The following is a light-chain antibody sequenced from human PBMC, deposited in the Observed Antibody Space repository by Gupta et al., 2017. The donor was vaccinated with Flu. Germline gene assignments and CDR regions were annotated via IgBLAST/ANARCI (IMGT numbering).Light chain of an antibody. V-gene: IGKV1-5*03. CDR3: QQDNSYSNT. CDR1: QSISSW. CDR2: KAS. J-gene: IGKJ4*01. Sequence: DIQMTQSPSTLSASVGDRVTITCRASQSISSWLAWYQQKPGKAPKLLIYKASSLESGVPSRFSGRGSGTEFTLTISSLQPDDFATYYCQQDNSYSNTFGGGTKVEIK.